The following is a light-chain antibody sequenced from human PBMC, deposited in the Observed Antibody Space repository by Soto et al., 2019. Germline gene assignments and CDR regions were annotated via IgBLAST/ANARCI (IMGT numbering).Light chain of an antibody. J-gene: IGLJ1*01. Sequence: QSALTQPASVSGSPGQSITISCTGTSSDVGGYNYVSWYQQHPGKAPKLMIYEVSNRPSGVSNRFSGSKSGNTASLAISGHQAEDEASYFCSSYTSSSTYVSGTGTKLTVL. CDR1: SSDVGGYNY. CDR3: SSYTSSSTYV. V-gene: IGLV2-14*01. CDR2: EVS.